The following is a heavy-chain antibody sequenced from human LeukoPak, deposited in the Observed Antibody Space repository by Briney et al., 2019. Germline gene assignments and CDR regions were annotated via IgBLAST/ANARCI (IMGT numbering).Heavy chain of an antibody. CDR3: AKDGGSRGYYYIKYYFDY. CDR1: GFTFSSYA. J-gene: IGHJ4*02. CDR2: ISDSGGST. D-gene: IGHD3-22*01. V-gene: IGHV3-23*01. Sequence: GGSLRLSCAASGFTFSSYAMSWVRQAPGKGLEWVSAISDSGGSTYYADSVKGRFTISRDNSKNTLYLQMNSLRAEDTAVYYCAKDGGSRGYYYIKYYFDYWGQRTLVTVSS.